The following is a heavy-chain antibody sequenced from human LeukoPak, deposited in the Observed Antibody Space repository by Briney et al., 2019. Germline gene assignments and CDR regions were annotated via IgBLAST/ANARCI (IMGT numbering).Heavy chain of an antibody. CDR1: GGSISSYY. J-gene: IGHJ4*02. CDR2: IYYSGST. V-gene: IGHV4-59*01. CDR3: ARGWYDGSYRFDY. Sequence: PSETLSLTCTVSGGSISSYYWSWIRQPPGKGLEWIGYIYYSGSTNYNPSLKSRVTISVDTSQNQFSLKLSSVTAADTAVYYCARGWYDGSYRFDYWGQGTLVTVSS. D-gene: IGHD1-26*01.